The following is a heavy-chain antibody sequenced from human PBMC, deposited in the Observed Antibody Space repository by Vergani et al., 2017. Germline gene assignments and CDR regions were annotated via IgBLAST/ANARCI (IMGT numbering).Heavy chain of an antibody. Sequence: QLQLQESGSGLVKPSQTLSLTCAVFGGSISSGCYSLSWIRQPPGKGLEWIGYSYHSGSTYYNPSLKSRVTISVDRSKNQFSLKLSSVTAADTAVYYCARRHDSSGYYYDYWGQGTLVTVSS. CDR3: ARRHDSSGYYYDY. CDR1: GGSISSGCYS. V-gene: IGHV4-30-2*01. D-gene: IGHD3-22*01. J-gene: IGHJ4*02. CDR2: SYHSGST.